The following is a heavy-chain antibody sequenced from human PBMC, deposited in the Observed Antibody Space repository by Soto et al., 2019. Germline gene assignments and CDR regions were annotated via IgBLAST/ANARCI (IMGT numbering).Heavy chain of an antibody. V-gene: IGHV5-51*01. Sequence: GESLNISCNASGYIFNIYWIGWVRQMPGKGLEWMGVIYPGDSDTRYSPSFQGQVSISVDKSISTAYLWWSSLKASDTAIYYCARDLVAEAATPPNWFDPWGQGTLVTVSS. J-gene: IGHJ5*02. CDR3: ARDLVAEAATPPNWFDP. CDR1: GYIFNIYW. CDR2: IYPGDSDT. D-gene: IGHD2-15*01.